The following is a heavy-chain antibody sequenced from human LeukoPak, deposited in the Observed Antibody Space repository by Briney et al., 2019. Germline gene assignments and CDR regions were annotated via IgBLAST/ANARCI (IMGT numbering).Heavy chain of an antibody. CDR3: AKGGDSYYSYYYMDV. V-gene: IGHV3-23*01. CDR2: ISGSGGST. Sequence: GVSQRLSCAASGFTFSNFAMTWVRHATGKGLEQTPQISGSGGSTYYADSVKGRFTISRDNSKNTLCLQMNILRADDTAIYYCAKGGDSYYSYYYMDVWGKGNTVTVSS. J-gene: IGHJ6*03. D-gene: IGHD2-21*02. CDR1: GFTFSNFA.